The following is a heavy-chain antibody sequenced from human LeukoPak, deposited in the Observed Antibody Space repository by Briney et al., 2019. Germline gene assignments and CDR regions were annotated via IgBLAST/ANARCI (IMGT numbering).Heavy chain of an antibody. D-gene: IGHD3-10*01. Sequence: SETLSLTCAVYGGSFSGYYWSWLRQPPGKGLEWIGEINHSGSTNYNPSLKSRVTISVDTSKNQFSLKLSSVTAADTAVYYCARSLKFYYGSGSYQRGLYWFDPWGQGTLVTVSS. CDR1: GGSFSGYY. V-gene: IGHV4-34*01. CDR2: INHSGST. CDR3: ARSLKFYYGSGSYQRGLYWFDP. J-gene: IGHJ5*02.